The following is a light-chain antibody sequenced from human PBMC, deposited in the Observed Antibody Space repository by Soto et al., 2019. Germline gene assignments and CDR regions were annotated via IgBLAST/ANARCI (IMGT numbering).Light chain of an antibody. CDR2: GAS. J-gene: IGKJ1*01. CDR1: QSVSSSY. V-gene: IGKV3-20*01. CDR3: QQDGCSSWT. Sequence: EIVLTQSPGTLSLSPGERATLSCRASQSVSSSYLAWYQQKPGQAPRLLIYGASSRATGIPDSFSGSGPGRYFTLTINRLEPDDSAVYYCQQDGCSSWTFGKGTKVDIK.